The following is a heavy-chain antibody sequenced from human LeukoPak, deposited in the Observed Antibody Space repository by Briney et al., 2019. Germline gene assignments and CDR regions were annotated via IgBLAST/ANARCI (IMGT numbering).Heavy chain of an antibody. CDR1: GYTFTSYG. CDR3: ARVRGYYYDSSGYYPGRYNFDY. V-gene: IGHV1-18*01. D-gene: IGHD3-22*01. CDR2: ISAYNGNT. J-gene: IGHJ4*02. Sequence: ASVKVPCKASGYTFTSYGISWVRQAPGQGLEWMGWISAYNGNTNYAQKLQGRVTMTTDTSTSTAYMELRSLRSDDTAVYYCARVRGYYYDSSGYYPGRYNFDYWGQGTLVTVSS.